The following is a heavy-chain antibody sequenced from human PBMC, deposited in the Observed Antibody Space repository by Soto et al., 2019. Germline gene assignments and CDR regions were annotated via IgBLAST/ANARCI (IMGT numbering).Heavy chain of an antibody. Sequence: GGSLRLSCAASGFTFSSYWMHWVRQTPGKGLVWVSRINSDGSSTYYADSVTGRFTISRDNAKNTLYLQMNSLRAQAMAVYSCARGGLYFDSCGQGTLVTVSS. CDR3: ARGGLYFDS. CDR2: INSDGSST. V-gene: IGHV3-74*01. CDR1: GFTFSSYW. J-gene: IGHJ4*02.